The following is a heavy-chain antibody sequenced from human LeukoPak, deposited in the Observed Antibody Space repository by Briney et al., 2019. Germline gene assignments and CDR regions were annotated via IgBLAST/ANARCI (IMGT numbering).Heavy chain of an antibody. J-gene: IGHJ4*02. CDR3: ARGYQLLHATYFDY. D-gene: IGHD2-2*01. Sequence: RPSETLSLTCTVSSDSISSYYWNWIRQTPGKGLEWIGYIYYSGSTYYNPSLKSRVTISVDTSKNQFSLKLSSVTAADTAVYYCARGYQLLHATYFDYWGQGTLVTVSS. V-gene: IGHV4-59*04. CDR1: SDSISSYY. CDR2: IYYSGST.